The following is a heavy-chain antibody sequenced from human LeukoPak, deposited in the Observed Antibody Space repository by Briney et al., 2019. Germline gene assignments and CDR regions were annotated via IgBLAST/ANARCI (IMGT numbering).Heavy chain of an antibody. V-gene: IGHV3-53*01. CDR3: ASKLTSGY. CDR2: IDSGGST. CDR1: GFSVSRNY. D-gene: IGHD4-17*01. Sequence: GGSLRLSCAAAGFSVSRNYMSWVRQAPGKGLEWVSVIDSGGSTYHADSVKGRFTISRHNSKNTVYLQMNSLRAEDTAVYYCASKLTSGYWGQGTLVTVSS. J-gene: IGHJ4*02.